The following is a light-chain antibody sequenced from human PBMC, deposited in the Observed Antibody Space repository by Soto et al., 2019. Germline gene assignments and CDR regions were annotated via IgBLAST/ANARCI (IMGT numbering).Light chain of an antibody. V-gene: IGKV3-11*01. J-gene: IGKJ5*01. CDR2: DAS. CDR1: QSVSSSY. CDR3: QQRSSWPRIT. Sequence: EIVLTHSPGTLCFSPGERATLSFRAIQSVSSSYLAWYQQKPGQAPRLLIYDASNRAPGIPARFSGSGSGTDFTLTISSLEPDDFAVYYCQQRSSWPRITFGQGTRLEIK.